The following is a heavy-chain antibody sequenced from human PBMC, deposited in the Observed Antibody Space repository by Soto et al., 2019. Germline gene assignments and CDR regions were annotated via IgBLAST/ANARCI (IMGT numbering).Heavy chain of an antibody. CDR2: IIPIFGTA. V-gene: IGHV1-69*01. Sequence: ASVKVSCKATGGTFSSYAISWVRQAPGQGLEWMGGIIPIFGTANYAQKFQGRVTITADESTSTAYMELSSLRSEDTAVYYCASRYDSSGLDAFDIWGQGTMVTVSS. J-gene: IGHJ3*02. CDR3: ASRYDSSGLDAFDI. D-gene: IGHD3-22*01. CDR1: GGTFSSYA.